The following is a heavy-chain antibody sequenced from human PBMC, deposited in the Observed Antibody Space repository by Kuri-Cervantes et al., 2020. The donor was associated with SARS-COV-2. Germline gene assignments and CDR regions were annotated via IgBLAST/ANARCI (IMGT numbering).Heavy chain of an antibody. J-gene: IGHJ6*02. CDR2: IYHSGST. V-gene: IGHV4-39*07. Sequence: SETLSLTCTVSGGSISSSSYYWGWIRQPPGKGLEWIGTIYHSGSTYNNPSLKSRVTISVDTSKNQFSLRLNSVTAADTAVYFCARLNTHYYYGMNVWGQGTTVTVSS. CDR3: ARLNTHYYYGMNV. CDR1: GGSISSSSYY.